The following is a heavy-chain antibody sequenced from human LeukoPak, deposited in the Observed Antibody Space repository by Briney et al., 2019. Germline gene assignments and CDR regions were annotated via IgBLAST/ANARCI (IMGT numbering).Heavy chain of an antibody. CDR2: TYYRSKWYN. CDR3: ARETTSLFDS. Sequence: SQTLSLTCATSGDSVSSNSAPWNWIRQSPSGGLEWLGRTYYRSKWYNDYAVSVKSRITFNPDRSKNQVSLQMNSVTPEDTAVYYCARETTSLFDSWGQGTLVTVSS. J-gene: IGHJ4*02. D-gene: IGHD2/OR15-2a*01. CDR1: GDSVSSNSAP. V-gene: IGHV6-1*01.